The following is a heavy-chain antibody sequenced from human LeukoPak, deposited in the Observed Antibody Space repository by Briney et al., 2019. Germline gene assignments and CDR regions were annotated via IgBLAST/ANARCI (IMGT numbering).Heavy chain of an antibody. D-gene: IGHD6-13*01. CDR1: GYTFNSYD. CDR3: ARGLQQLVLGCDY. J-gene: IGHJ4*02. Sequence: ASVKVSCKASGYTFNSYDINWVRQATGQGLEWMGWMNPNSGNTGYAQKSQGRVTITRNTSISTAYMELSSLRSEDTAVYYCARGLQQLVLGCDYWGQGTLVTVSS. V-gene: IGHV1-8*03. CDR2: MNPNSGNT.